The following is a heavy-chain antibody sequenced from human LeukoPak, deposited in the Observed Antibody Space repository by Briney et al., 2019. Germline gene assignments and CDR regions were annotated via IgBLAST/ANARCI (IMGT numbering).Heavy chain of an antibody. J-gene: IGHJ4*02. Sequence: PGGSLRLSCAASGFTFSSYGMHWVRQAPGKGLEWVAFIRYDGSNKYYADSVKGRFTISRDNSKNTLYLQMNSLRAEDTAVYYCARAPVDRRETADDYWGQGTLVTVSP. D-gene: IGHD4-23*01. CDR1: GFTFSSYG. CDR2: IRYDGSNK. V-gene: IGHV3-30*02. CDR3: ARAPVDRRETADDY.